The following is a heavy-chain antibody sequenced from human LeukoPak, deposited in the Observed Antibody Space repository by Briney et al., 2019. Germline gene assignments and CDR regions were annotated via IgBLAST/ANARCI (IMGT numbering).Heavy chain of an antibody. CDR2: ISGYNGDT. Sequence: ASVKVSCKASGGTFSSYAISWVRQAPGQGLEWMGWISGYNGDTNYTPKLQDRVSMTRDTSTGTAYMELRSLRSDDTAVYFCARAGGGSGWFNDFWGQGTLVTVSS. V-gene: IGHV1-18*01. CDR1: GGTFSSYA. D-gene: IGHD6-19*01. J-gene: IGHJ4*02. CDR3: ARAGGGSGWFNDF.